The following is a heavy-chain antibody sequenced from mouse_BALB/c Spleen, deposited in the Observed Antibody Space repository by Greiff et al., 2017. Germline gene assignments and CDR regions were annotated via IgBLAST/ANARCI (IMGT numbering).Heavy chain of an antibody. V-gene: IGHV5-17*02. J-gene: IGHJ3*01. CDR2: ISSGSSTI. D-gene: IGHD2-1*01. Sequence: EVKLVESGGGLVQPGGSRKLSCAVSGFTFSSFGMHWVRQAPEKGLEWVAYISSGSSTIYYADTVKGRFTISRDNPKNTLFLQMTSLRSEDTAMYYCARSGNGNAWFAYWGQGTLVTVSA. CDR1: GFTFSSFG. CDR3: ARSGNGNAWFAY.